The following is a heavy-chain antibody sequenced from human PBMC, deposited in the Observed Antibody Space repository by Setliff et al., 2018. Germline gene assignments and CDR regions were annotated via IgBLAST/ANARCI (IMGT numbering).Heavy chain of an antibody. Sequence: GGSLRLSCAASGFTFSSYEMNWVRQAPGKGLEWISAISSNGGSICYANSVKGRFTISRDNSKNTLYLQMGSLRAEDMAVYYCARVGTGMDVWGQGTTVTVSS. CDR3: ARVGTGMDV. V-gene: IGHV3-64*01. J-gene: IGHJ6*02. CDR2: ISSNGGSI. D-gene: IGHD1-1*01. CDR1: GFTFSSYE.